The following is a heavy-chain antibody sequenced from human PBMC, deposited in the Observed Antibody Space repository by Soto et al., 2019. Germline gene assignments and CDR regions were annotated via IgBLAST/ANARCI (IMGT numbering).Heavy chain of an antibody. V-gene: IGHV5-51*01. D-gene: IGHD2-21*02. CDR3: AILSDYCGGDCPRTDYFDY. J-gene: IGHJ4*02. CDR1: GYSFTSYW. Sequence: GESLKISCKGSGYSFTSYWIGWVRQMPGKGLEWMGIIYPGDSDTRYSPSFQGQVTISADKSISTAYLQWSSLKASDTAMYYCAILSDYCGGDCPRTDYFDYWGQGTLVTVSS. CDR2: IYPGDSDT.